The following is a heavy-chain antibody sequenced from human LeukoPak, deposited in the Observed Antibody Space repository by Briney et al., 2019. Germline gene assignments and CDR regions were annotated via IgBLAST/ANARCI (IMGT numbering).Heavy chain of an antibody. CDR2: IYHSGNT. Sequence: SETLSLTCGVSGGSITSGGYSWSWIRQPPGKGLEWIGYIYHSGNTYYNPALKSRVTISVDRSKNQFSLNLSSVTAADTAVYYCARAFNDGYASIDWGQGTPVTVAS. D-gene: IGHD5-24*01. CDR1: GGSITSGGYS. J-gene: IGHJ4*02. CDR3: ARAFNDGYASID. V-gene: IGHV4-30-2*01.